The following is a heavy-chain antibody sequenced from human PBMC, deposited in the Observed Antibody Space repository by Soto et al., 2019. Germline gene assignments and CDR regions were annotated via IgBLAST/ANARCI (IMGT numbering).Heavy chain of an antibody. CDR2: IYYSGST. Sequence: PSETLSLTCTVSGGSISSSSYYWGWIRQPPGKGMEWIGSIYYSGSTYYNPSLKSRVTISVDTSKNQFSLKLSSVTAADTAVYYCARQVYFSSGSKGFFAYWGQGTLVTVSS. D-gene: IGHD3-22*01. V-gene: IGHV4-39*01. CDR3: ARQVYFSSGSKGFFAY. CDR1: GGSISSSSYY. J-gene: IGHJ4*02.